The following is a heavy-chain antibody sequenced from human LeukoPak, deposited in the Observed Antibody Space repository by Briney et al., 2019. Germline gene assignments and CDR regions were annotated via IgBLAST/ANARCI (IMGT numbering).Heavy chain of an antibody. CDR2: ISYDGSNK. D-gene: IGHD3-10*01. J-gene: IGHJ1*01. CDR3: AKPKYYYGSGRWRVQYFQH. CDR1: GFTFSSYG. V-gene: IGHV3-30*18. Sequence: GGSLRLSCAASGFTFSSYGMHWVRQAPGKGLEWVAVISYDGSNKYYADSVKGRFTISRDNSKNTLYLQMNSLRAEDTAVYYCAKPKYYYGSGRWRVQYFQHWGQGTLVTVSS.